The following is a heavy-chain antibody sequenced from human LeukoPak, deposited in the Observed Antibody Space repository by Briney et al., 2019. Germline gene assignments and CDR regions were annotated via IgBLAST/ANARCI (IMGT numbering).Heavy chain of an antibody. CDR3: ARVIVGATGSDY. J-gene: IGHJ4*02. D-gene: IGHD1-26*01. V-gene: IGHV3-74*01. CDR2: ISSDGGNI. Sequence: GGSLRLSCVASGFSFSNYWMHWVRQPPGKGLVWVSRISSDGGNIQYADSVKGRFIISRDNAKNTLYLQMNSLRAEDTAVYYCARVIVGATGSDYWGQGTLVTVSS. CDR1: GFSFSNYW.